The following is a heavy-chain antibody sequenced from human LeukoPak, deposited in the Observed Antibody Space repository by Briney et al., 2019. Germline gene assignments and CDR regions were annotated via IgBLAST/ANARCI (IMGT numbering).Heavy chain of an antibody. J-gene: IGHJ4*02. CDR1: RFTFSSYA. D-gene: IGHD3-3*01. CDR2: INGSVGST. Sequence: GGSLRLSCAASRFTFSSYAMRWVRQAPGKGLEWVSPINGSVGSTSYADSVKGRFTISRDNSKNTLYLQIYSLRAGDTAVYYCAKDDALIRFNDWGQGTLVTVSS. CDR3: AKDDALIRFND. V-gene: IGHV3-23*01.